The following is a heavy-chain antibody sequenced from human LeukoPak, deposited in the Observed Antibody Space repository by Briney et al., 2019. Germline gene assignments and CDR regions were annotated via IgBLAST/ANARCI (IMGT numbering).Heavy chain of an antibody. Sequence: PSETLSLTCTVSGGSISNSIYSWGWIRQAPGKGLEWIGNIYFSGKTYYNPSLKSRVTISVDTSKNRISLKVTSVTAADTAVFYCARARLKLRFDLRYSSMDVWGKGTTVTVSS. CDR3: ARARLKLRFDLRYSSMDV. V-gene: IGHV4-39*01. D-gene: IGHD3-3*01. J-gene: IGHJ6*03. CDR1: GGSISNSIYS. CDR2: IYFSGKT.